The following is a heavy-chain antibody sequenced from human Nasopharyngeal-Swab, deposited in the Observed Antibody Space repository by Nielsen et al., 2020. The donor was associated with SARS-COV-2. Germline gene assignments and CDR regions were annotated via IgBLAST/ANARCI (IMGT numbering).Heavy chain of an antibody. CDR3: ARDLFSAVAGTGEYYYYGMDV. D-gene: IGHD6-19*01. CDR1: GFTFSSYS. Sequence: GESLKISCAASGFTFSSYSMNWVRQAPGKGLEWVSSISSSSSYIYYADSVKGRFTISRDNAKNSLYLQMNSLRAEDTAVYYCARDLFSAVAGTGEYYYYGMDVWGQGTTVTVSS. CDR2: ISSSSSYI. V-gene: IGHV3-21*01. J-gene: IGHJ6*02.